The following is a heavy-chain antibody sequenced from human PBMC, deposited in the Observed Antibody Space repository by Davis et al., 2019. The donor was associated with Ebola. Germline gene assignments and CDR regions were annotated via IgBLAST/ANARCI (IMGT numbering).Heavy chain of an antibody. CDR2: INHSGST. J-gene: IGHJ5*02. V-gene: IGHV4-34*01. D-gene: IGHD6-19*01. CDR3: ARAQRAVAGRNHGNWFDP. Sequence: PGGSLRLSCAVYGGSFSGYYWSWIRQPPGKGLEWIGEINHSGSTNYNPSLKSRVTISVDTSKNQFSLKLSSVTAADTAVYYCARAQRAVAGRNHGNWFDPWGQGTLVTVSS. CDR1: GGSFSGYY.